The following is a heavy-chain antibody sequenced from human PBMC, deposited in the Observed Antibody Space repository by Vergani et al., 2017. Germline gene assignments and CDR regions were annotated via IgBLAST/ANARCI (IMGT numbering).Heavy chain of an antibody. Sequence: QVQLVESGGGVVQPGRSLRLSCAASGFTFSSYAMHWVRQAPGKGLEWVAVISYDGSNKYYADSVKGRFTISRDNSKNTLYLQMNSLRVEDTGVYYCARARCSETCYMSNWLDSWGQGTLVTVSS. CDR1: GFTFSSYA. D-gene: IGHD2-15*01. J-gene: IGHJ5*01. CDR3: ARARCSETCYMSNWLDS. CDR2: ISYDGSNK. V-gene: IGHV3-30-3*01.